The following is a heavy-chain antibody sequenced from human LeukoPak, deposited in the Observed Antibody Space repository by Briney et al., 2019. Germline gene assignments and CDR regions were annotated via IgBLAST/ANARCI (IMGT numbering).Heavy chain of an antibody. Sequence: GGSLRLSCTPSGFSLSNFWMSWVRQAPGKGPEWVSFISSSGSYIHYADSVKGRFTISRDNAENSLYLQMNSLRAEDTAVYYCANYYGSGSFRNWFDPWGQGTLVTVSS. CDR2: ISSSGSYI. V-gene: IGHV3-11*01. D-gene: IGHD3-10*01. CDR1: GFSLSNFW. CDR3: ANYYGSGSFRNWFDP. J-gene: IGHJ5*02.